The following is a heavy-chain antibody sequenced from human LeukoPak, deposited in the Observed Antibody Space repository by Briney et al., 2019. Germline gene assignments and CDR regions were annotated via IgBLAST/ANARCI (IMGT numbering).Heavy chain of an antibody. V-gene: IGHV3-53*04. D-gene: IGHD1-26*01. Sequence: PGGSLRLSCAASGFTVSSNYMSWVRQAPGKGLEWVSVIYSGGSTYYADSVKGRLTISRHNSKNTLYLQMNSLRAEDTAVYYCASLRVRSRVGATSGYFDYWGQGTLVTVSS. CDR3: ASLRVRSRVGATSGYFDY. CDR2: IYSGGST. CDR1: GFTVSSNY. J-gene: IGHJ4*02.